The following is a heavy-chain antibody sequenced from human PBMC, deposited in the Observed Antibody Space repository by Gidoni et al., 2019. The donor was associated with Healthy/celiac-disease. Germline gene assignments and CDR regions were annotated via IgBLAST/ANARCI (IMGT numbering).Heavy chain of an antibody. J-gene: IGHJ6*02. D-gene: IGHD1-7*01. CDR3: ARWANWNYLRNYYCYGMDV. V-gene: IGHV4-59*01. Sequence: QPPGKGLEWIGYIYYSGSTNYNPSLKSRVTISVDTSKNQFSLKLSSVTAADTAVYYCARWANWNYLRNYYCYGMDVWGQGTTVTVSS. CDR2: IYYSGST.